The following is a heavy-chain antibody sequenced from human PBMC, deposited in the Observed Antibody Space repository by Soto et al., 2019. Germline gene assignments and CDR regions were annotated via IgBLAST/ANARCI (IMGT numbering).Heavy chain of an antibody. J-gene: IGHJ5*02. CDR1: GFTFSNAR. CDR2: IKSKYDGGTT. Sequence: PGGTLRLSCAASGFTFSNARKSWVRKAPATGQKRVGRIKSKYDGGTTDNAPPVKGRFTISRDDSKNTLYLQMNRLKTEDTAVYYCTTDGMSYYYGSGSFWFDPWGQGTLVTVSS. D-gene: IGHD3-10*01. CDR3: TTDGMSYYYGSGSFWFDP. V-gene: IGHV3-15*01.